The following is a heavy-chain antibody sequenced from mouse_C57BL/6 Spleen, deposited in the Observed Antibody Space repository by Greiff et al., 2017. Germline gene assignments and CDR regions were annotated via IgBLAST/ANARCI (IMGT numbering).Heavy chain of an antibody. D-gene: IGHD2-4*01. V-gene: IGHV1-82*01. CDR1: GYAFSSSW. CDR3: ARGYDYEGY. CDR2: IYPGDGDT. J-gene: IGHJ2*01. Sequence: QVQLKESGPELVKPGASVKISCKASGYAFSSSWMNWVKQRPGKGLEWIGRIYPGDGDTNYNGKFKGKATLTADKSSSTAYMQLSSLTSEDSAVYFCARGYDYEGYWGQGTTLTVSS.